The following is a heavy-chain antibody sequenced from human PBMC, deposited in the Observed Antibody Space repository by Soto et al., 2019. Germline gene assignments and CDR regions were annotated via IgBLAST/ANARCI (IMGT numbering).Heavy chain of an antibody. J-gene: IGHJ4*02. D-gene: IGHD5-12*01. V-gene: IGHV4-38-2*01. CDR1: GYSISSGYY. Sequence: SETLSLTCAVSGYSISSGYYWGWIRQPPGKGLEWIGSIYHSGSTYYNPSLKSRVTISVDTSKNQLSLKLSSVTAADTAVYYCARYSGYEFDYWGQGTLVTVSS. CDR3: ARYSGYEFDY. CDR2: IYHSGST.